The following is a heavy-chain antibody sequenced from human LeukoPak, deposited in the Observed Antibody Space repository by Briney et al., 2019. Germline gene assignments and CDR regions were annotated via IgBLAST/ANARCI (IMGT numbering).Heavy chain of an antibody. CDR2: ISSGGRNI. CDR3: ARDSNIDSNYYYDVFDI. V-gene: IGHV3-48*03. CDR1: AFTFSSYE. D-gene: IGHD4-11*01. J-gene: IGHJ3*02. Sequence: GGSLRLSCAASAFTFSSYEMDWVRQAPGKGREWVLYISSGGRNIYYTDSVKGRFTISRDNSTNSLYLRMNSLRAEDTAVYYCARDSNIDSNYYYDVFDIWGQGTMVTVSP.